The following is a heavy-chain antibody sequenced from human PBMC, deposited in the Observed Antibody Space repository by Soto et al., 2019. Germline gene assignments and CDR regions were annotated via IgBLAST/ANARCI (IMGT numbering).Heavy chain of an antibody. V-gene: IGHV4-38-2*02. Sequence: SETPSLTCTVSGYYISSGYHWAWIRQPPGKGLEWLGSVHYSGNTYYNPSLKSRLTISVDKSKNQFSLNLSSVTAADTAVYYCARQDRVVAEGRWFDPWGQGTLVTVSS. J-gene: IGHJ5*02. D-gene: IGHD2-15*01. CDR1: GYYISSGYH. CDR2: VHYSGNT. CDR3: ARQDRVVAEGRWFDP.